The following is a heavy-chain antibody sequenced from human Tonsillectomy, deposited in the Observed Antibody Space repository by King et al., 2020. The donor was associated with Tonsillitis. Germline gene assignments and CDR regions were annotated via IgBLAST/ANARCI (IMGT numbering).Heavy chain of an antibody. Sequence: LQLQESGPGLVKPSETLSLTCSVSGGSIRRSSYYWGWIRQPPGKGLEWIGSIYYSGSTYSNPSLKSRVTISIDTSKNQFSLKLSSVTAADTAVYYCARNVGTWYGSGAFDIWGQGTMVTVSS. J-gene: IGHJ3*02. CDR1: GGSIRRSSYY. D-gene: IGHD6-13*01. CDR3: ARNVGTWYGSGAFDI. CDR2: IYYSGST. V-gene: IGHV4-39*07.